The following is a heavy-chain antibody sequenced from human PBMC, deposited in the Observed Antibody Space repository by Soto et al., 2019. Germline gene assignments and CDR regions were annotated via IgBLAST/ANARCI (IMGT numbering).Heavy chain of an antibody. Sequence: SETLSLTCTVSGGSISSYYWSWIRQPPGKGLEWIGYIYYSGSTNYNPSLKSRVTISVDTSKNQFSLKLSSVTAADTAVYYCARDPAHSSGYYYAAFDIWGQGTMVTVSS. CDR1: GGSISSYY. CDR2: IYYSGST. CDR3: ARDPAHSSGYYYAAFDI. V-gene: IGHV4-59*01. D-gene: IGHD3-22*01. J-gene: IGHJ3*02.